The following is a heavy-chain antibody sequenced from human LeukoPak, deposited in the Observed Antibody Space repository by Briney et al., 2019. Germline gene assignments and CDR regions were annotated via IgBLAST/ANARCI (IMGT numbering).Heavy chain of an antibody. CDR1: GFTFSSYV. Sequence: QSGGSLRLSCAASGFTFSSYVMSWVRQAPGKGLEWVSDISGGGGTTYYADYVKGRFTISRDNSKNTLYLQMNSLRAEDTAVYYCARASYDILTGYYIVIDYWGQGTLVTVSS. V-gene: IGHV3-23*01. J-gene: IGHJ4*02. CDR3: ARASYDILTGYYIVIDY. CDR2: ISGGGGTT. D-gene: IGHD3-9*01.